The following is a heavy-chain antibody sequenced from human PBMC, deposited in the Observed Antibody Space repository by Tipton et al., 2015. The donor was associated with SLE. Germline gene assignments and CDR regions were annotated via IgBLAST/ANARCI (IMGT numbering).Heavy chain of an antibody. Sequence: LRLSCTVSGGSISSHYWSWIRRPPGKALEWIAYINYSGSTNYNPSLKSRLSLSVDTSKNQISLRLNSVTAGDTAVYYCARAALLGWNPDYWGQGTAVIVSS. J-gene: IGHJ4*02. D-gene: IGHD1-1*01. CDR3: ARAALLGWNPDY. V-gene: IGHV4-59*11. CDR2: INYSGST. CDR1: GGSISSHY.